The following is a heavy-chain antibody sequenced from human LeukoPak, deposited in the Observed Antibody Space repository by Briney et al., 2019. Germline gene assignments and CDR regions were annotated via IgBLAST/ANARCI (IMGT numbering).Heavy chain of an antibody. Sequence: GESLKISCKGSGYSFTSYWIGWVRQMPGKGLEWMGIIYPGDSDTRYSPSFQGQVTISADKSISTAYLQWSSLKASDTAMYYCARSKESTDGYNYFDYWGQGTLVTVSS. CDR1: GYSFTSYW. D-gene: IGHD5-24*01. J-gene: IGHJ4*02. V-gene: IGHV5-51*01. CDR2: IYPGDSDT. CDR3: ARSKESTDGYNYFDY.